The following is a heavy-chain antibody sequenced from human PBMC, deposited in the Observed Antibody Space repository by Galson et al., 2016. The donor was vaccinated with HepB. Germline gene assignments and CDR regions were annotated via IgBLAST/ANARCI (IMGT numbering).Heavy chain of an antibody. CDR2: VNPKSGDA. D-gene: IGHD4-17*01. CDR1: GYPFTTYD. Sequence: SVKVSCKASGYPFTTYDITWLRQATGQGLEFMGWVNPKSGDAGYAQKFQGRVSMTRDTSISTAYMELNSLISEGTAVYYCATTGDYGRFDAWGQGTLVSVSS. J-gene: IGHJ4*02. CDR3: ATTGDYGRFDA. V-gene: IGHV1-8*01.